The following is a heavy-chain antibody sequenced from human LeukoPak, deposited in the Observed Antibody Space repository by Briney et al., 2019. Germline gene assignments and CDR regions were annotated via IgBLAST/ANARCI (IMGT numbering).Heavy chain of an antibody. Sequence: ASVKVSCKASGGTFSSYAISWVRQAPGQGPEWMGWISAYAGKTEYAQKFQGRVTMTTDTSTNTAYMELRSLGSDDTAVYYCARDLGNRVATTPDHWGQGTLVTVSS. CDR3: ARDLGNRVATTPDH. CDR1: GGTFSSYA. CDR2: ISAYAGKT. V-gene: IGHV1-18*01. D-gene: IGHD5-12*01. J-gene: IGHJ4*02.